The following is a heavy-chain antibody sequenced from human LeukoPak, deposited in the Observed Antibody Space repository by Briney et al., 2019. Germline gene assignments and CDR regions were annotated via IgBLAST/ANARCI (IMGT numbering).Heavy chain of an antibody. D-gene: IGHD3-22*01. CDR1: GGTFSGYY. CDR3: ARRLHYYDSSGYFDY. V-gene: IGHV4-34*01. J-gene: IGHJ4*02. Sequence: SETLSLTCAVYGGTFSGYYWSWIRQPPGKGLEWIGEINHSGSTNYNPSLKSRVTISVDTSKNQFSLKLSSVTAADAAVYYCARRLHYYDSSGYFDYWGQGTLVTVSS. CDR2: INHSGST.